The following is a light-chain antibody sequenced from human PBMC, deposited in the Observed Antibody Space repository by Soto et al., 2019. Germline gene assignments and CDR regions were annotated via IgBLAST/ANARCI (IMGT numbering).Light chain of an antibody. Sequence: QSALTQPPSASGSPGQSVTISCTGTSSDVVGYKYVSWYQQHPGKAPKLMIYEVSKRPSGVPDRFSGSKSGNTASLTVSGLQAEDEADYYCSSYAGSILGVFGGGTKLTVL. J-gene: IGLJ3*02. CDR3: SSYAGSILGV. CDR1: SSDVVGYKY. V-gene: IGLV2-8*01. CDR2: EVS.